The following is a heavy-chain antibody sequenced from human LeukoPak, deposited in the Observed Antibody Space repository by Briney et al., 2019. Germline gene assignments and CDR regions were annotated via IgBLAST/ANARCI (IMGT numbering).Heavy chain of an antibody. J-gene: IGHJ5*02. CDR3: ARYSGSNRWFDP. V-gene: IGHV4-30-4*01. Sequence: SETLSLTCTVSGGSISSDDFYWSWIRQTPGKGLEWIGYIYYSGYTYFNPSLKSRVTISVDTSKNQFSLKLTSVTAADTAVYYCARYSGSNRWFDPWGQGTLVTVSS. CDR1: GGSISSDDFY. CDR2: IYYSGYT. D-gene: IGHD1-26*01.